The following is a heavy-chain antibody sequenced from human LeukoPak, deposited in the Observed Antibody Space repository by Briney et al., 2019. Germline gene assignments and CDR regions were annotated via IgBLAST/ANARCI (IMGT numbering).Heavy chain of an antibody. D-gene: IGHD5-18*01. J-gene: IGHJ4*02. CDR1: GYTFTDYY. V-gene: IGHV1-69-2*01. Sequence: GASVKVSCKASGYTFTDYYMHWVQQAPGKGLEWMGRVDPEDGETIYAEKFQGRVTITADTSTDTAYMELSSLRSEDTAVYYCATLDTAMPVSFDYWGQGTLVTVSS. CDR2: VDPEDGET. CDR3: ATLDTAMPVSFDY.